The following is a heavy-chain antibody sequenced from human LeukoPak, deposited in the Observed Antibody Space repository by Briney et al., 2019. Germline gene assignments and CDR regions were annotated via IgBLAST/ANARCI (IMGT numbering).Heavy chain of an antibody. CDR1: GYTFTSYG. V-gene: IGHV1-18*01. D-gene: IGHD3-22*01. Sequence: ASVKVSCKASGYTFTSYGISWVRQAPGQGLEWMGWISAYNGNTNYAQKLQGRVTMTTDTSTSTAYMELRSLRSDDTAVYYCARVRGYYDSSGPRDYWGQGTLVTVPS. J-gene: IGHJ4*02. CDR2: ISAYNGNT. CDR3: ARVRGYYDSSGPRDY.